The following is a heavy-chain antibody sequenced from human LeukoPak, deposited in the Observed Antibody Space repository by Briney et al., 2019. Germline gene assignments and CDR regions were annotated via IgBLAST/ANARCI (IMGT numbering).Heavy chain of an antibody. D-gene: IGHD5-18*01. CDR1: GLTVSSNY. Sequence: PGGSLRLSCAASGLTVSSNYMSWVRQAPGKGLEWVSLIYSGGSTYYADSVKGRFTISRDNSKNTLYLQMNSLRAEDTAVYYCAGYTYGYLNAFDIWGRGTMVTVSS. CDR3: AGYTYGYLNAFDI. J-gene: IGHJ3*02. CDR2: IYSGGST. V-gene: IGHV3-53*01.